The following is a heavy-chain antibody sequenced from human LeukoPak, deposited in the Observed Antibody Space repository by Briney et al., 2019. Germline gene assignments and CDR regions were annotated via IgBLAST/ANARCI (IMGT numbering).Heavy chain of an antibody. D-gene: IGHD3-10*01. V-gene: IGHV3-53*01. CDR2: IYTSGIT. J-gene: IGHJ4*02. Sequence: GGSLRLSCAAPGFTVSSNYMNWVRQAPGKGLEWVSVIYTSGITYYADSVKGRFTISRDNSKNTLYLQMNSLRAEDTAVYYCARAPYGSGNYFDYWGQGTLVTVSS. CDR1: GFTVSSNY. CDR3: ARAPYGSGNYFDY.